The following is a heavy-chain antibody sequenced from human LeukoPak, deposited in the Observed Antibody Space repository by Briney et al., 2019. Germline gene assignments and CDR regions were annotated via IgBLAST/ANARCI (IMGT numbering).Heavy chain of an antibody. J-gene: IGHJ4*02. CDR2: MNPNSGNT. Sequence: GASVKVSCKASGYTFTSYDINWVRQATGQGLEWMGWMNPNSGNTGYAQKFQGRVTITRNISISTAYMELSSLRSEDTAVYYCARAPVTSCRGAYCYPFDYWGQGTLVTVSS. D-gene: IGHD2-21*01. CDR1: GYTFTSYD. V-gene: IGHV1-8*03. CDR3: ARAPVTSCRGAYCYPFDY.